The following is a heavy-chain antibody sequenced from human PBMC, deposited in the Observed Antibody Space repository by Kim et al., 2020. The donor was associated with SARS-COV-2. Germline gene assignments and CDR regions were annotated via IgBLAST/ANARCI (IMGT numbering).Heavy chain of an antibody. CDR3: ARGPNYSPFDY. J-gene: IGHJ4*02. V-gene: IGHV3-48*03. Sequence: IYYADSLRGRFTVSRDNDNNPLYLQMNGLRAEDTAVYYCARGPNYSPFDYWGQGTLVTVSS. CDR2: I. D-gene: IGHD4-4*01.